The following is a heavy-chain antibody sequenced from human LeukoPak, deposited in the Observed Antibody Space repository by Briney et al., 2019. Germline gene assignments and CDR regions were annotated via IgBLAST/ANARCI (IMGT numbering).Heavy chain of an antibody. V-gene: IGHV3-23*01. CDR2: ISGSGDST. CDR1: RFTFTNYA. D-gene: IGHD1-26*01. Sequence: GGSLRLSCAASRFTFTNYAMSWVRQAPGKGLEWVSTISGSGDSTYYADSVKGRFTISRDNSKNTLSLQMNSLRAEDTAVSYCARSPERWALSFDYWGQGTLLTVSS. J-gene: IGHJ4*02. CDR3: ARSPERWALSFDY.